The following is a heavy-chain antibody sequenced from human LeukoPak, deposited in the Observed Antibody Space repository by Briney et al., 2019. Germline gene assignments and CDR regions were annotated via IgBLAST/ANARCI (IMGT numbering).Heavy chain of an antibody. D-gene: IGHD1-26*01. CDR2: IRYDGSNK. Sequence: GGSLRLSCAASGFTFSSYGMHWVRQAPGKGLEWVAFIRYDGSNKYYADSVKGRFTNSRDNSKNTLYLQMNSLRAEDTAVYYCAKGGQVGATRGGHFDYWGQGTLVTVSS. CDR3: AKGGQVGATRGGHFDY. J-gene: IGHJ4*02. V-gene: IGHV3-30*02. CDR1: GFTFSSYG.